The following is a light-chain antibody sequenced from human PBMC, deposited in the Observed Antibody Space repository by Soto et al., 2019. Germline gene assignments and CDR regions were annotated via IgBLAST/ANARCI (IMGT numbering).Light chain of an antibody. CDR3: SSYTSTSRYV. V-gene: IGLV2-18*02. J-gene: IGLJ1*01. CDR1: SSDVGKSDR. CDR2: EVT. Sequence: QSVLTXPPSGSGPPGQSGTISCTGTSSDVGKSDRVSWYQQPPRTAPKLIIYEVTNRPSGVPARFSGSKSGNTASLTISGLQAEDEADYYCSSYTSTSRYVFGAGTKVTVL.